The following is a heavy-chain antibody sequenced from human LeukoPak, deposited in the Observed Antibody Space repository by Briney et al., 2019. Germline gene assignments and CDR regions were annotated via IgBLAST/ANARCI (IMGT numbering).Heavy chain of an antibody. CDR2: ISWNSGSI. D-gene: IGHD6-6*01. J-gene: IGHJ6*03. V-gene: IGHV3-9*01. CDR1: GFTFDNYA. Sequence: PGRSLRLSCAASGFTFDNYAMHWVRQAPGKGLEWVSGISWNSGSIGYADSVKGRFTISRDNAKNSLYLQMNSLRAEDTALYYCAKDYSSSSIYYYYMDVWGKGTTVTVSS. CDR3: AKDYSSSSIYYYYMDV.